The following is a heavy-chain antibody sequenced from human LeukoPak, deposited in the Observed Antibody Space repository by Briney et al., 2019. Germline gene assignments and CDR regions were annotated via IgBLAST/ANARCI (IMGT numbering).Heavy chain of an antibody. CDR3: AREEDGGLWGYFDY. CDR1: GFTFSSYA. D-gene: IGHD5-18*01. Sequence: RAGGSLRLSCAASGFTFSSYAMHWVRQAPGKGLEWVAVISYDGSNKYYADSVKGRFTISRDNAKNSLYLQMNSLRAEDTAVYYCAREEDGGLWGYFDYWGQGTLVTVSS. V-gene: IGHV3-30-3*01. CDR2: ISYDGSNK. J-gene: IGHJ4*02.